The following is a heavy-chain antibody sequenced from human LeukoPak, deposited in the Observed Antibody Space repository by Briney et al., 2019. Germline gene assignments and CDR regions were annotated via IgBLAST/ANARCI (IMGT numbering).Heavy chain of an antibody. Sequence: SETLSLTCTVSAGSISIDYWSWIRQAPGKGLEYIGYTSYSGSTNYNPSLKSRVTISVDTSKNQFSLKLSSVTAADTAVYYCARLGYSGYEWGQGTLVTVSS. J-gene: IGHJ4*02. CDR3: ARLGYSGYE. V-gene: IGHV4-59*08. D-gene: IGHD5-12*01. CDR1: AGSISIDY. CDR2: TSYSGST.